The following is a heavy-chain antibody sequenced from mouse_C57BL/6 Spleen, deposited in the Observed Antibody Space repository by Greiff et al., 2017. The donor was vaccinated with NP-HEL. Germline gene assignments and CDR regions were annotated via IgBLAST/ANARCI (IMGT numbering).Heavy chain of an antibody. CDR2: IWRGGST. Sequence: QVQLQQSGPGLVQPSQSLSITCTVSGFSLTSYGVHWVRQSPGKGLEWLGVIWRGGSTDYNAAFMSRLSITKDNSKSQVFFKMNSLQADDTAIYYCAKGTMITTRDWYFDVWGTGTTVTVSS. J-gene: IGHJ1*03. D-gene: IGHD2-4*01. CDR3: AKGTMITTRDWYFDV. V-gene: IGHV2-5*01. CDR1: GFSLTSYG.